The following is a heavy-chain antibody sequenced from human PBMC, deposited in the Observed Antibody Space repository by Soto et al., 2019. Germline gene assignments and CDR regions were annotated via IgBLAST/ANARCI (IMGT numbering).Heavy chain of an antibody. V-gene: IGHV4-4*07. CDR3: VRDGTKTLRDWFDP. CDR2: IYATGTT. Sequence: SETLSLTCTVSGASISCFYWSWIRKSAGKGLEWIGRIYATGTTDYNPSLKSRVMMSVDTSKKQFSLKLRSVTAADTAVYYCVRDGTKTLRDWFDPWGQGISVTVLL. J-gene: IGHJ5*02. CDR1: GASISCFY. D-gene: IGHD1-1*01.